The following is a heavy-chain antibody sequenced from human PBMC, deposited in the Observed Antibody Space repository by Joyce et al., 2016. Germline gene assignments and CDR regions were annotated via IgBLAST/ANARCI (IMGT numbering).Heavy chain of an antibody. CDR3: TRRRIVGTTPHFDY. CDR1: GGTLNSYA. V-gene: IGHV1-69*01. J-gene: IGHJ4*02. CDR2: IVTVFVTA. D-gene: IGHD1-26*01. Sequence: QVQLVQSGAEVKKPGSSVKVSCKASGGTLNSYALDWVRRAPGQGPEWMGGIVTVFVTANYAQKFQGRVTITADEATNTAYMELRSLKSEDTALYYCTRRRIVGTTPHFDYWGQGTLVTVSS.